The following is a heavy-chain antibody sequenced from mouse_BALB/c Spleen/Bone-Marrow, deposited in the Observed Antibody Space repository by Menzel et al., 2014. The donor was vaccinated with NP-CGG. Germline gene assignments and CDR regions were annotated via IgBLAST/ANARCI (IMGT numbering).Heavy chain of an antibody. CDR2: IYPGGGYT. Sequence: VQLVESGAELVRPGTSVKMSCKAAGYTFTNYWIGWVKQRPGRGLEWIGDIYPGGGYTNYNEKFKGKATLTADTSSSTAYMQLSSLTSEDSAVYYCAIHGEAMDYWGQGTSVTVSS. J-gene: IGHJ4*01. CDR1: GYTFTNYW. CDR3: AIHGEAMDY. V-gene: IGHV1-63*02.